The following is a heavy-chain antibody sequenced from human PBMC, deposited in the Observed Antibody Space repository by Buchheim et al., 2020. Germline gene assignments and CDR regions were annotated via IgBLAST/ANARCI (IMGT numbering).Heavy chain of an antibody. D-gene: IGHD2-8*01. V-gene: IGHV3-48*02. CDR1: GFTFRNNA. CDR3: ARDLMGYLFDY. CDR2: IDRSGGSP. Sequence: EVQLVESGGGLVQPGMSLRLSCEGSGFTFRNNAMHWVRPAPGKGREWIAHIDRSGGSPFYAATVTGRFTISRENAKNSLYLQMYSLGDEDTAGYYCARDLMGYLFDYCGQGTL. J-gene: IGHJ4*02.